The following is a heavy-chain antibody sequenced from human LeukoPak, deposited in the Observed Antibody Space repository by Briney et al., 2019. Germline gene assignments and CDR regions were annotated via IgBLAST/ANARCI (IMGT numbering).Heavy chain of an antibody. CDR2: ISSSSSTI. Sequence: GGSLRLSCAASGFTFSSYEMNWVRQAPGKGLEWVSYISSSSSTIYYADSVKGRFTISRDNAKNSLYLQMNSLRAEDTAVYYCAALRVVPAAMPDPWGQGTLVTVSS. D-gene: IGHD2-2*01. CDR1: GFTFSSYE. CDR3: AALRVVPAAMPDP. V-gene: IGHV3-48*01. J-gene: IGHJ5*02.